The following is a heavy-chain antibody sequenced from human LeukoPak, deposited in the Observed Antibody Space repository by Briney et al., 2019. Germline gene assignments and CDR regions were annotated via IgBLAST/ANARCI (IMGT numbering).Heavy chain of an antibody. CDR1: GFTFSSYG. CDR2: ISYDGSNK. V-gene: IGHV3-30*18. D-gene: IGHD2-21*01. J-gene: IGHJ5*02. Sequence: GGSLRLSCAASGFTFSSYGMHWVRQAPGKGLEWVAVISYDGSNKYYADSVRGRFTISRDNSKSTLYLQMNSLRAEDTAVYYCGKEGPPERLGNWFDPWGQGTLVTVSS. CDR3: GKEGPPERLGNWFDP.